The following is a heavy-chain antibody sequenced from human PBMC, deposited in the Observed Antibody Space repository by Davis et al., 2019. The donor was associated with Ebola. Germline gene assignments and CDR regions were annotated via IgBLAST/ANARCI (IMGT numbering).Heavy chain of an antibody. D-gene: IGHD6-13*01. CDR3: ARPSSWNYYYGMDV. V-gene: IGHV4-4*02. J-gene: IGHJ6*02. CDR2: IYHSGST. CDR1: GGSISSSNW. Sequence: SETLSLTCAVSGGSISSSNWWSWVRQPPGKGLEWIGEIYHSGSTNYNPSLKSRVTISVDKSKNQFSLKLSSVTAANTAVYYCARPSSWNYYYGMDVWGQGTTVTVSS.